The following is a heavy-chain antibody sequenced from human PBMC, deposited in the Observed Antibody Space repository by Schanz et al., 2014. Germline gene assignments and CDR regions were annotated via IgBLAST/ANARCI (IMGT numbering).Heavy chain of an antibody. J-gene: IGHJ6*03. Sequence: QVQLVQSGAEVKKPGASVKVSCTASGFNFNNYDINWVRQATGQGLEWMGWMNPKTGNTDHAQKFQGRVSMTWDTSTSPAYLDLSRLRSEDTGWYYCARALKGKVAIFGVIAAQNCYYMEGWGKATTVDVSS. CDR1: GFNFNNYD. CDR3: ARALKGKVAIFGVIAAQNCYYMEG. V-gene: IGHV1-8*01. CDR2: MNPKTGNT. D-gene: IGHD3-3*01.